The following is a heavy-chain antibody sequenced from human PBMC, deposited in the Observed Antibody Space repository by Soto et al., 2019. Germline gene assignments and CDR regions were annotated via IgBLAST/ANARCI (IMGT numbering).Heavy chain of an antibody. D-gene: IGHD1-1*01. J-gene: IGHJ6*02. V-gene: IGHV6-1*01. CDR3: ARETSNLYYYYYGMDV. Sequence: PSQTLSLTCAISGDSVSSNSAAWNWIRQSPSRSLELLGSTYYRSKWYNDYAVSVKSRITINPDTSKNQFSLQLNSVTPEDTAVYYCARETSNLYYYYYGMDVWGQGTTVTVSS. CDR2: TYYRSKWYN. CDR1: GDSVSSNSAA.